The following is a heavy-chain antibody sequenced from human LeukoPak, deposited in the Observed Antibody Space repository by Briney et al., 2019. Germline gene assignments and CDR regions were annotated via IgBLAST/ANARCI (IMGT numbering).Heavy chain of an antibody. D-gene: IGHD1-26*01. CDR1: GFTLSSYS. V-gene: IGHV3-48*01. CDR2: ISGSSSTI. J-gene: IGHJ3*02. CDR3: ARGGSYYNEAFDI. Sequence: QRGGSLRLSCAASGFTLSSYSMTWVRPAPGKGLEWVSYISGSSSTIYYADSVKGRFTISRDNAKSSLYLQMNSLRAEDTAVYYCARGGSYYNEAFDIWGQGTMVTVSS.